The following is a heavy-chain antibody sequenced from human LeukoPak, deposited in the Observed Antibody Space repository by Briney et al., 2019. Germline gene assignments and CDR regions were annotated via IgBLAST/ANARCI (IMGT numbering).Heavy chain of an antibody. CDR2: INPNSGGT. J-gene: IGHJ4*02. CDR3: ARDFTVATPSFDY. D-gene: IGHD4-17*01. V-gene: IGHV1-2*02. CDR1: GYTFTGYY. Sequence: ASVKVSCKASGYTFTGYYMHWVRQAPGQGLELMGWINPNSGGTNYAQKFQGRVTMTRDTSISTAYMELSRLRSDDTAVYYCARDFTVATPSFDYWGQGTLVTVSS.